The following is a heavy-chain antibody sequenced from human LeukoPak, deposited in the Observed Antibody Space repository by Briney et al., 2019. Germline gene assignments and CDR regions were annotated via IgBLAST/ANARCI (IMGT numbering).Heavy chain of an antibody. V-gene: IGHV3-21*01. CDR1: GFTFSSYS. D-gene: IGHD6-19*01. CDR3: AREAAVADAFDI. J-gene: IGHJ3*02. CDR2: ISSSSSYI. Sequence: GGSLRLSCAASGFTFSSYSMNWVRQAPGKGLEWVSSISSSSSYIYYADSVKGRFTISRDNAKNSLYLQMNSLRAEDTAVYYCAREAAVADAFDIWGQGTMVTVSS.